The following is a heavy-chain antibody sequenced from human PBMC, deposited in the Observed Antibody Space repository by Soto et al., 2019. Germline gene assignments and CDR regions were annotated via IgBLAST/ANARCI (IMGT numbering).Heavy chain of an antibody. CDR1: GGSISSGGYY. CDR3: ARGAVAGRENWFDP. D-gene: IGHD6-19*01. Sequence: LSLTCTVSGGSISSGGYYWSWIRQHPGKGLEWIGYIYYSGSTYYNPSLKSRVTISVDTSKNQFSLKLSSVTAADTAVYYCARGAVAGRENWFDPWGQGTLVTVSS. J-gene: IGHJ5*02. CDR2: IYYSGST. V-gene: IGHV4-31*03.